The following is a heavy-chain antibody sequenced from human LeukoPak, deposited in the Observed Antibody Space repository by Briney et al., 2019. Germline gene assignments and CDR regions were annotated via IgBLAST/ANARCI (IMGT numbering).Heavy chain of an antibody. V-gene: IGHV4-59*11. CDR3: ARELRENWFDP. Sequence: SETLSLTCTVSGGSISSHYWSWIRQPPGKGLEWIGYIYYSGSTNYNPSLKSRVTISVDTSKNQFSLKLSSVTAADTAVYYCARELRENWFDPWGQGTLVTASS. CDR2: IYYSGST. J-gene: IGHJ5*02. CDR1: GGSISSHY. D-gene: IGHD3-16*01.